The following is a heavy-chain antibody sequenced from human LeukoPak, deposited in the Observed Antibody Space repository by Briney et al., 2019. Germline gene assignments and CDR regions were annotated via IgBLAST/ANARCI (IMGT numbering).Heavy chain of an antibody. CDR1: GYTFTGYY. V-gene: IGHV1-2*02. CDR3: ARDGYFGWGNWFDP. CDR2: INPNSGGT. Sequence: ASVKVSCKASGYTFTGYYMHWVRQAPGQGLEWMGWINPNSGGTNYAQKFQGRVTMTRDTSISTAYMELSRLRSDDTAVYYCARDGYFGWGNWFDPWGQGTLVTVSS. J-gene: IGHJ5*02. D-gene: IGHD3-9*01.